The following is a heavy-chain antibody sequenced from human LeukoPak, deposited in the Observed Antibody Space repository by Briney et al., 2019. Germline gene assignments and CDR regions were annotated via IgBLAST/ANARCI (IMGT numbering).Heavy chain of an antibody. CDR2: IYYSGST. CDR1: GYAMSSSNW. CDR3: ARDRRMVRGVINLKYYYYMDV. Sequence: TTSETLSLTCVVSGYAMSSSNWWGWIRQPPGKELEWIGYIYYSGSTDYNPSLRSRVTMSVDTSKNQFSLKLSSVTAADTAVYYCARDRRMVRGVINLKYYYYMDVWGKGTTVTISS. V-gene: IGHV4-28*03. D-gene: IGHD3-10*01. J-gene: IGHJ6*03.